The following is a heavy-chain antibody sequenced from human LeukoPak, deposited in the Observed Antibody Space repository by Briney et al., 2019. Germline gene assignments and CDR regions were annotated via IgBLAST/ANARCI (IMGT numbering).Heavy chain of an antibody. D-gene: IGHD1-26*01. V-gene: IGHV3-7*01. CDR1: EFTFGSFW. Sequence: PGGSLRLSCAASEFTFGSFWMTWVRQAPGKGLECVANIRPDGSEKYYGDSVKGRFTISRDNARNSVHLQMNSLRVEDTAVYYCVRNSEWDLRWGQGTLVIVSS. CDR3: VRNSEWDLR. J-gene: IGHJ4*02. CDR2: IRPDGSEK.